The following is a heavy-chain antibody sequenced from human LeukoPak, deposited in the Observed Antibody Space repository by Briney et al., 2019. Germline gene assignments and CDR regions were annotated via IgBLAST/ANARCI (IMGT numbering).Heavy chain of an antibody. D-gene: IGHD6-13*01. V-gene: IGHV4-34*01. Sequence: SETLSLTCAVYGGSFSGYYWSWIRQPPGKGLEWIGEINHSGSTNYNPSLKSRVTISVDTSKNQFSLKLSSVTAADTAVYYCARTQQLRPVRYFDLWGRGTLVTVSS. CDR1: GGSFSGYY. CDR3: ARTQQLRPVRYFDL. CDR2: INHSGST. J-gene: IGHJ2*01.